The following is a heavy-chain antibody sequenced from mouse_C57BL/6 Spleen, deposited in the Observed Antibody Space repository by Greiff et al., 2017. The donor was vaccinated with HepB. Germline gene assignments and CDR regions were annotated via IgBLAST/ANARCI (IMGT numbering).Heavy chain of an antibody. Sequence: VQLQQSGPELVKPGASVKISCKASGYSFTSYYIHWVKQRPGQGLEWIGWIYPGSGNTKYNEKFKGKATLTADTSSSTAYMQLSSLTSEDAAVYYCARDYGSSDWYFGVWGTGTTVTVAS. CDR3: ARDYGSSDWYFGV. CDR1: GYSFTSYY. CDR2: IYPGSGNT. V-gene: IGHV1-66*01. D-gene: IGHD1-1*01. J-gene: IGHJ1*03.